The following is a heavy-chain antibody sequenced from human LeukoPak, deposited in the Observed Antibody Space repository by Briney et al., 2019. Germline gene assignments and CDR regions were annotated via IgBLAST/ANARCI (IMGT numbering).Heavy chain of an antibody. D-gene: IGHD3-22*01. J-gene: IGHJ4*02. CDR2: ISSSGSTK. CDR3: ARDSFDSSGYYYYY. CDR1: GFTFSDYY. Sequence: GGSLRLSCAASGFTFSDYYMSWIRQAPGKGLEWVSYISSSGSTKYYADSVKGRFTISRDNAKNSLYLQMNSLRAEDTAVYYCARDSFDSSGYYYYYWGQGTLVTVSS. V-gene: IGHV3-11*01.